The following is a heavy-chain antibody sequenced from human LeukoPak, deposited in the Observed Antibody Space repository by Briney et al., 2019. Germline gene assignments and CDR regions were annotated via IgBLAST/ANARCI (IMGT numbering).Heavy chain of an antibody. Sequence: GGSLRLSCAASGFTFSRSWMTWVRQAPGKGLEWVANIKQDGSEKYYVDSVKGRFTISRDNAKNSLYLQMNSLRAEDTAVYYCARDLYRIVVVPHYFDYWGQGTLVTVSS. J-gene: IGHJ4*02. CDR2: IKQDGSEK. D-gene: IGHD3-22*01. V-gene: IGHV3-7*01. CDR1: GFTFSRSW. CDR3: ARDLYRIVVVPHYFDY.